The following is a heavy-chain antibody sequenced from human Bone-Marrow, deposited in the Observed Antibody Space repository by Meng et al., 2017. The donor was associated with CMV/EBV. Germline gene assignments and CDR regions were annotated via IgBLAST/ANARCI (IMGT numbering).Heavy chain of an antibody. Sequence: QGQLQESAPGPVRPSQTLSLTCTVSGGSISSGSYYWSWIRQAAGKGLEWIGRIYTSGSTNYNPSLKSRVTISVDTSKNQFSLKLSSVTAADTAVYYCARGSGDGYNLGWFDPWGQGTLVTVSS. V-gene: IGHV4-61*02. D-gene: IGHD5-24*01. J-gene: IGHJ5*02. CDR3: ARGSGDGYNLGWFDP. CDR2: IYTSGST. CDR1: GGSISSGSYY.